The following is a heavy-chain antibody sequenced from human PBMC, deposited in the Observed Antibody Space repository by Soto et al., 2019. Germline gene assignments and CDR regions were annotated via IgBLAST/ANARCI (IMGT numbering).Heavy chain of an antibody. CDR3: ASLVAAHRAFDY. D-gene: IGHD6-19*01. CDR2: IIPIFGTA. J-gene: IGHJ4*02. V-gene: IGHV1-69*13. CDR1: GGTFSSYA. Sequence: SVKVSCKASGGTFSSYAISWVRQAPGQGLEWMGGIIPIFGTANYAQKFQGRVTITADESTSTAYMELSSLRSEDTAVYYCASLVAAHRAFDYWGQRTLVTVSS.